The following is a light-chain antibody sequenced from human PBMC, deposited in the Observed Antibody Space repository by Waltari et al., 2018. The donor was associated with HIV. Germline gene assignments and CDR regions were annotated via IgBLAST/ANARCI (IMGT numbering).Light chain of an antibody. J-gene: IGKJ4*01. CDR1: QSVSSS. CDR2: DAS. Sequence: EIVLTQSPATLSLSPGESATLSCRASQSVSSSLAWYQQKPGQAPRLFIYDASKRATDIPARFSGSGSGTDFTLTISSLEPEDFAVYYCQQRSNWPGLTFGGGTKVEIK. CDR3: QQRSNWPGLT. V-gene: IGKV3-11*01.